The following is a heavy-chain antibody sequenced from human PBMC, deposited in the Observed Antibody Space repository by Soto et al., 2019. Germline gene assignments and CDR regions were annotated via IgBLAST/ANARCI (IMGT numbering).Heavy chain of an antibody. CDR2: IIPMFGTA. Sequence: SVKISCNAFKSTFRSYAISWVRKAPGQGLGWMGGIIPMFGTANCAQKFQGRVTITADESTSTAYMELSSLRSEDTAVYYCVTQKPTTMYFYYGMDVWGQGTTVTVSS. CDR3: VTQKPTTMYFYYGMDV. V-gene: IGHV1-69*13. J-gene: IGHJ6*02. D-gene: IGHD1-1*01. CDR1: KSTFRSYA.